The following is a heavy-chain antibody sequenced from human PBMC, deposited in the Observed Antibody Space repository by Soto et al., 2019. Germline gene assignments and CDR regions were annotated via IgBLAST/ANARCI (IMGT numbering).Heavy chain of an antibody. D-gene: IGHD4-17*01. CDR1: GGTFSSYA. CDR2: IIPIFGTA. V-gene: IGHV1-69*12. Sequence: QVQLVQSGAEVKKPGSSVKVSCKASGGTFSSYAISWVRQAPGQGLEWMGGIIPIFGTANYAQKFQGRVTITADEATSKAYMELSSLRSEDTAVYYCASEYYGGNSAYYYGMDVWGQGTTVTVSS. J-gene: IGHJ6*02. CDR3: ASEYYGGNSAYYYGMDV.